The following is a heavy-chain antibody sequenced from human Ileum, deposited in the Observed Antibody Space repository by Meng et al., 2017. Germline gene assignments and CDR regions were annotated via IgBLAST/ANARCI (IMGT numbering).Heavy chain of an antibody. J-gene: IGHJ5*02. CDR1: GYTFTSYY. CDR2: INSDGSST. V-gene: IGHV3-74*02. Sequence: VQLVQSGAEVKKPGASVKVSCKASGYTFTSYYMHWVRQAPGKGLVWVSRINSDGSSTYYADSVKGRLTISRDNAKNTVYLQMNSLRDEDTAVYYCTRGYSGNYGKFNPWGQGTLVTVSS. D-gene: IGHD1-26*01. CDR3: TRGYSGNYGKFNP.